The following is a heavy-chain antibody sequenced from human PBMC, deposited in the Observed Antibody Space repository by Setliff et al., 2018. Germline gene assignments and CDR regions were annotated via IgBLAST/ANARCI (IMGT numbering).Heavy chain of an antibody. J-gene: IGHJ4*02. CDR2: INPSGGST. CDR3: IMNMVRPVTGLDC. CDR1: GYTFTSNH. V-gene: IGHV1-46*01. Sequence: ASVKVSCKASGYTFTSNHVHWDRQAPGQGLEWMGTINPSGGSTIYAPDFQGRVTMTWDTSTNIAYMELSGLRYADSAIYYSIMNMVRPVTGLDCWGPGTLVTVSS. D-gene: IGHD2-8*01.